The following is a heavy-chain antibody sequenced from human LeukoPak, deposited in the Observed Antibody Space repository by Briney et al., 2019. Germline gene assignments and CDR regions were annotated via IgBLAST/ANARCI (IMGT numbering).Heavy chain of an antibody. J-gene: IGHJ5*01. CDR3: ARDYGSGSYYNVRSFDS. D-gene: IGHD3-10*01. Sequence: PSETLSLTCAVYGGSFSGYYWSWIRQPPGKGLEWIGEINHSGSTNYNPSLKSRVTISVDTSKNQFSLKLSSVTAADTAVYYCARDYGSGSYYNVRSFDSWGQGTLVTVSS. CDR1: GGSFSGYY. CDR2: INHSGST. V-gene: IGHV4-34*01.